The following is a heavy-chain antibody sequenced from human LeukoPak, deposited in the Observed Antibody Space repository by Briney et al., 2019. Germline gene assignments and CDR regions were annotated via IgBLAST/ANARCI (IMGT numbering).Heavy chain of an antibody. CDR3: ARGSGNYWFDP. CDR2: INPNTGDT. CDR1: GYTFTAYY. Sequence: ASVKVSCKASGYTFTAYYIHWVRQAPGQGREWMAWINPNTGDTNYAQKFQGRVIMARDTSTSTAYMELSRLRSDDTAVYYCARGSGNYWFDPWGQGTLVTVSS. D-gene: IGHD1-26*01. V-gene: IGHV1-2*02. J-gene: IGHJ5*02.